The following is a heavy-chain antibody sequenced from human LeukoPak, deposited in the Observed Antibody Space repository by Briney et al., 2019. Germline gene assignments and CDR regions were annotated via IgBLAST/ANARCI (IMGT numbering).Heavy chain of an antibody. CDR1: GGSISSYY. V-gene: IGHV4-4*07. CDR3: ARGLYYYDSSGSDHYYYYYMDV. J-gene: IGHJ6*03. CDR2: IYTSGST. Sequence: SGTLSLTCTVSGGSISSYYWSWIRQPAGKGLGWIGRIYTSGSTNYNPSLKSRVTMSVDTSKNQFSLKLSSVTAADTAVYYCARGLYYYDSSGSDHYYYYYMDVWGKGTTVTVSS. D-gene: IGHD3-22*01.